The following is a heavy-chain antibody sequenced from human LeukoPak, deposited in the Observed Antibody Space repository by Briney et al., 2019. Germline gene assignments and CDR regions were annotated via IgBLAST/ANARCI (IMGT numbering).Heavy chain of an antibody. Sequence: GGSLRLSCTPSGFTFSTYAMSWVRQAPGKGLEWVSAISGSGGNSYYADSVKGRFTISRDNSKNTLYLQMNSLRAEDTAVYYCAKDVFGEYGNWFDPWGQGTLVAVSS. V-gene: IGHV3-23*01. CDR1: GFTFSTYA. CDR3: AKDVFGEYGNWFDP. CDR2: ISGSGGNS. J-gene: IGHJ5*02. D-gene: IGHD3-10*02.